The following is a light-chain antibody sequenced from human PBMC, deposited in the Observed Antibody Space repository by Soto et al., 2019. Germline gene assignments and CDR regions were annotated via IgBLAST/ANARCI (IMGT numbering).Light chain of an antibody. V-gene: IGKV3-20*01. CDR3: QQYGSSPLYT. J-gene: IGKJ2*01. CDR1: QSVSSSY. CDR2: GAS. Sequence: EMVLTQSPGTLSLSPGERATLSCRASQSVSSSYLAWYQQKPGQAPRLLIYGASSRATGFPDRFSGSGSGTDFTLTISRLEPEDFAVYYCQQYGSSPLYTFGQGTKLEIK.